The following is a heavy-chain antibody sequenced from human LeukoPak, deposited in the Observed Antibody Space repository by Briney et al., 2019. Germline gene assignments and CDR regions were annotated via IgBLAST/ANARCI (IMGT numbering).Heavy chain of an antibody. CDR3: AKDLFGSYGGGHY. D-gene: IGHD1-26*01. Sequence: PGGSLRLSCAASGFTFSSYGMHWVRQAPGKGLEWVTFIRYDGSNKYYADSVKGRFTISRDNSKNTLYLQMNSLRPEDTAVYYCAKDLFGSYGGGHYWGQGTLVTVSS. CDR2: IRYDGSNK. CDR1: GFTFSSYG. V-gene: IGHV3-30*02. J-gene: IGHJ4*02.